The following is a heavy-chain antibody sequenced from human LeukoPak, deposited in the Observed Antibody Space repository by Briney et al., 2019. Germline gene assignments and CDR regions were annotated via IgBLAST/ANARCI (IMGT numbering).Heavy chain of an antibody. J-gene: IGHJ4*02. CDR1: GLTFSTSP. D-gene: IGHD3-22*01. V-gene: IGHV3-23*01. CDR3: ATKTPGNYPYDY. CDR2: SGTSGAT. Sequence: PGEPLRLSCAASGLTFSTSPMHWLRLAPGNRLEWVSTSGTSGATYYADSVKGRFTISRDNSKSTLSLQMANLRVEDTAVYYCATKTPGNYPYDYWGQGNLVTVSP.